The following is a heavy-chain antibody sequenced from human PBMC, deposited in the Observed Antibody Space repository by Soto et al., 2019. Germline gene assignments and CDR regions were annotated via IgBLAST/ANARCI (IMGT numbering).Heavy chain of an antibody. D-gene: IGHD3-10*01. CDR2: INPNSGGT. CDR3: ARGSMVRGVIRAFDY. J-gene: IGHJ4*02. Sequence: GASVKVSCKASGYTFTCYYMHWVRQAPRQGLEWMGWINPNSGGTNYAQKFQGWVTMTRDTSISTAYMELSRLRSDDTAVYYCARGSMVRGVIRAFDYWGQGTLVTVSS. V-gene: IGHV1-2*04. CDR1: GYTFTCYY.